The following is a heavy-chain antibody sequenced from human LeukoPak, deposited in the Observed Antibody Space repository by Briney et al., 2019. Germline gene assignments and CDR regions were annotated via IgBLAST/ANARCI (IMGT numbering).Heavy chain of an antibody. CDR2: INPNSGGT. J-gene: IGHJ6*02. CDR1: GYTFTGYY. CDR3: ARGSHRSDYYYYGMDV. V-gene: IGHV1-2*02. D-gene: IGHD1-14*01. Sequence: ASVKVSCKASGYTFTGYYMHWVRQAPGQGLEGMGWINPNSGGTNYAQKFQGRVTMTRDTSISTAYMELSRLRSDDTAVYYCARGSHRSDYYYYGMDVWGQGTTVTVSS.